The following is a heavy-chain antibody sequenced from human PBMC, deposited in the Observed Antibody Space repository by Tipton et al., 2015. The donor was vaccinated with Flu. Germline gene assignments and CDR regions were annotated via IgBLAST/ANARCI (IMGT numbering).Heavy chain of an antibody. CDR1: GYSISTGYQ. Sequence: TLSLTCSVSGYSISTGYQWSWIRQSPGKGLEWIGSIFLAVTTNYNPSLKSRVTISVDKTKNQLSLKLTSVTAADTAIYYCATDYYGSGSYYDIDCWGQGTLVTVSS. J-gene: IGHJ4*02. V-gene: IGHV4-38-2*01. CDR3: ATDYYGSGSYYDIDC. CDR2: IFLAVTT. D-gene: IGHD3-10*01.